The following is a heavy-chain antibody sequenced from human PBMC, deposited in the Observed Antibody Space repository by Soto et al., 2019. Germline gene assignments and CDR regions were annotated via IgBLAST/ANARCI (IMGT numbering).Heavy chain of an antibody. V-gene: IGHV3-21*01. CDR1: GFTFSSYS. CDR2: ISSSSSYI. D-gene: IGHD1-26*01. Sequence: EVQLVESGGGLVKPGGSLRLSCAASGFTFSSYSMNWVRQAPGKGLEWVSSISSSSSYIYYADSVKGRFTISRDNAKNSLYLQMNSLRAEDTAVYYCARDDLRYSGSYRTNDYWGQGTLVTVSS. J-gene: IGHJ4*02. CDR3: ARDDLRYSGSYRTNDY.